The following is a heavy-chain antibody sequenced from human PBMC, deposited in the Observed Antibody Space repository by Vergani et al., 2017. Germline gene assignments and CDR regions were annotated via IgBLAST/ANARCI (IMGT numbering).Heavy chain of an antibody. J-gene: IGHJ4*02. CDR2: ISSSSSYI. CDR3: ASGGLWFGELFDY. V-gene: IGHV3-21*01. Sequence: EVQLVESGGGLVKPGGSLRLSCAASGFTFSSYSMNWVRQAPGKGLEWVSSISSSSSYIYYADSVKGRFTISRDNAKNSLYLQMNSLRAEDTAVYYCASGGLWFGELFDYWGQGTLVTVSS. D-gene: IGHD3-10*01. CDR1: GFTFSSYS.